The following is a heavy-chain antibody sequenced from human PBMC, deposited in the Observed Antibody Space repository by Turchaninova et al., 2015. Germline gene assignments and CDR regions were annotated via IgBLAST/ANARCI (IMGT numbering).Heavy chain of an antibody. CDR1: GYTFSRHG. Sequence: QVQLVQSGAELKQPGASVRVYCRASGYTFSRHGISWGRQAPGQGLEWMGWISCYNGDTRYAQKVQDRVSMAKDTSTSTVYMELRSLRSDDTAVYFCARDPSNTSGYYAYMDVWGKGTTVTVSS. CDR2: ISCYNGDT. J-gene: IGHJ6*03. V-gene: IGHV1-18*01. CDR3: ARDPSNTSGYYAYMDV. D-gene: IGHD3-22*01.